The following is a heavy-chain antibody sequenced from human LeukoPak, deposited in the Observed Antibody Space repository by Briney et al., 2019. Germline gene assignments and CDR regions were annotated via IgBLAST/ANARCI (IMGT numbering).Heavy chain of an antibody. CDR2: ISNDGSNE. V-gene: IGHV3-30-3*02. D-gene: IGHD1-7*01. J-gene: IGHJ6*04. CDR3: AKPLELVMDV. CDR1: GFTFIEYA. Sequence: GGSLRLSCAASGFTFIEYAIHWLRQAPGKGLEWVTFISNDGSNEYYADSVKGRLTISRDNSKNTLSLQMTSLRAEDTAVYYCAKPLELVMDVWGKGTTVTVSS.